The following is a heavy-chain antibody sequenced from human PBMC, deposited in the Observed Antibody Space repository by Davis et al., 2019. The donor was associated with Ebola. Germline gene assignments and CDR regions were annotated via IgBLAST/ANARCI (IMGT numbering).Heavy chain of an antibody. J-gene: IGHJ5*02. V-gene: IGHV4-34*01. Sequence: PSETLSLTCAVYGGSFSGYYWSWIRQPPGKGLEWIGEINHSGSTNYNPSLKSRVTISVDTSKNQFSLKLSSVTAADTAVYYCARGPLGLRWRNWFDPWGQGTLVTVSS. CDR1: GGSFSGYY. CDR2: INHSGST. D-gene: IGHD4-23*01. CDR3: ARGPLGLRWRNWFDP.